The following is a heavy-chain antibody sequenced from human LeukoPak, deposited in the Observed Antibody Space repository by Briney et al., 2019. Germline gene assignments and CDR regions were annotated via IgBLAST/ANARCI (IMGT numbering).Heavy chain of an antibody. Sequence: GASVTVSYKASGYTFTSYGKSWVRQAPGQGLEWMGWISAYNGNTNYAQKLQGRVTMTTDTSTSTAYMELRSLRSDDTAVYYCARDRYCSSTSCYLNYMDVWGKGTTVTVSS. CDR3: ARDRYCSSTSCYLNYMDV. CDR1: GYTFTSYG. D-gene: IGHD2-2*01. CDR2: ISAYNGNT. V-gene: IGHV1-18*01. J-gene: IGHJ6*03.